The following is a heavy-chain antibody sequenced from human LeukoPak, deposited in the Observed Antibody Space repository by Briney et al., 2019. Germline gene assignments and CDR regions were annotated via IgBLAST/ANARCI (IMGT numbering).Heavy chain of an antibody. J-gene: IGHJ4*02. CDR3: ARDWGLAGYVLDH. V-gene: IGHV3-23*01. CDR2: IRATDGTT. D-gene: IGHD3-16*01. CDR1: GFTFTRFA. Sequence: GGSLRLSCSASGFTFTRFAMSWVRQSPGQGLEWVSAIRATDGTTYYADSVRGRFTVSRDNSKNTLFFQMNSLRDEDTAMYYCARDWGLAGYVLDHWGQGTLVTVSS.